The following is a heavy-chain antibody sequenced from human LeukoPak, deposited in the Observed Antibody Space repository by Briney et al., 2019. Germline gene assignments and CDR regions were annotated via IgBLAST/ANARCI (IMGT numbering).Heavy chain of an antibody. J-gene: IGHJ4*02. CDR2: IYYSGST. CDR3: ARFGWDILTGYYWFDY. CDR1: GGSMSSYY. D-gene: IGHD3-9*01. Sequence: SETLSLTCTVSGGSMSSYYWGWIRQPPGKGLEWIGYIYYSGSTNYNPSLKSRVTISVDTSKNQFSLKLSSVTAADTAVYYCARFGWDILTGYYWFDYWGQGTLVTVSS. V-gene: IGHV4-59*01.